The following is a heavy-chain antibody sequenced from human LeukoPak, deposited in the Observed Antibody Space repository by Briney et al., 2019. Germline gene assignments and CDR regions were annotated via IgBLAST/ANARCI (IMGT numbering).Heavy chain of an antibody. V-gene: IGHV4-4*07. D-gene: IGHD3-22*01. CDR2: IYSSGNT. CDR1: GGSISGFY. CDR3: ARSHYYHSSDWGLWFDY. J-gene: IGHJ4*02. Sequence: PSETLSLTCSVSGGSISGFYWAWIRQPAGKGLEWIGRIYSSGNTDYNPSLKSRVTMSLDTSKNQFSLKLSSVTAADTAVYFCARSHYYHSSDWGLWFDYWGQGTLVTVSS.